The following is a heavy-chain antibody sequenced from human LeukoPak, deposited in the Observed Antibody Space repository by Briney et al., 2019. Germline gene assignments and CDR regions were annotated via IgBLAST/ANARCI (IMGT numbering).Heavy chain of an antibody. J-gene: IGHJ4*02. CDR3: AIQRWLQFH. Sequence: ASETLSLTCAVYGGSFSGYYWSWIRQPPGKGLEWIGEINHSGSTNYNPSLKSRVTISVDTSKNQFSLKRSSVTAAETAVYYCAIQRWLQFHWGQGTLVTVSS. CDR1: GGSFSGYY. CDR2: INHSGST. D-gene: IGHD5-24*01. V-gene: IGHV4-34*01.